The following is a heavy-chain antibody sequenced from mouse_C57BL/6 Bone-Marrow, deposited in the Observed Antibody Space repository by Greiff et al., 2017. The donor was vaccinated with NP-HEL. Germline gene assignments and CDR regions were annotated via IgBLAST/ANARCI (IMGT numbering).Heavy chain of an antibody. CDR1: GYTFTDYY. D-gene: IGHD4-1*01. Sequence: QVHVKQSGAELVRPGASVKLSCKASGYTFTDYYINWVKQRPGQGLEWIARIYPGSGNTYYNEKFKGKATLTAEKSSSTAYMQLSSLTSEDSAVYFCARSLWDERLYWYFDVWGTGTTVTVSS. CDR2: IYPGSGNT. J-gene: IGHJ1*03. V-gene: IGHV1-76*01. CDR3: ARSLWDERLYWYFDV.